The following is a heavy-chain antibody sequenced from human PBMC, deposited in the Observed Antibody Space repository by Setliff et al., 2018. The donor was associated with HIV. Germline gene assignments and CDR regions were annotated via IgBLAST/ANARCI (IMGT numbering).Heavy chain of an antibody. CDR2: INVGKGDT. D-gene: IGHD3-3*02. CDR3: ARGALLAVFDFDH. CDR1: GYTFSTYS. J-gene: IGHJ4*01. Sequence: RASVKVSCKASGYTFSTYSLHWVRQAPGQSLEWMGWINVGKGDTKYSQAFQDRITITRDTSANTAYMELSSLRSGDTAVYFCARGALLAVFDFDHWGHGTLVTVSS. V-gene: IGHV1-3*01.